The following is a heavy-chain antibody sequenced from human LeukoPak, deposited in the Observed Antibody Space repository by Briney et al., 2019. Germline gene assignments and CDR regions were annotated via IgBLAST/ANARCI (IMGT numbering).Heavy chain of an antibody. J-gene: IGHJ4*02. CDR3: ARGDYYDSSGSHWFDY. CDR1: GFTFSSYA. D-gene: IGHD3-22*01. Sequence: GGSLRLSCAASGFTFSSYAMSWVRQAPGKGLEWVSAISGSGGSTYYADSVKGRFTISRDNSKNTLYLQMNSLRAEDTAVYYCARGDYYDSSGSHWFDYWGQGTLVTVSS. CDR2: ISGSGGST. V-gene: IGHV3-23*01.